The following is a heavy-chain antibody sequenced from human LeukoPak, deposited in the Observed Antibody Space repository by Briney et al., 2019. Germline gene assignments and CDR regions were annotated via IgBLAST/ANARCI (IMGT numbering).Heavy chain of an antibody. D-gene: IGHD3-10*01. CDR2: ISSSSSYI. CDR3: ATDPLLGYASGRPSGY. V-gene: IGHV3-21*01. Sequence: GGSLRLSCAASGFTFSSSSMNWVRQAPGKGLEWVSSISSSSSYIYYADSVKGRFTISRDNAKNSLYLQMNSLRAEDTAVYYCATDPLLGYASGRPSGYWGQGPLVTVSS. CDR1: GFTFSSSS. J-gene: IGHJ4*02.